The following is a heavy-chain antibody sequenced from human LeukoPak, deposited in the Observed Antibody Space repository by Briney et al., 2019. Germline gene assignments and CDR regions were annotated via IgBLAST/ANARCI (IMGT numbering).Heavy chain of an antibody. CDR3: ARAPRAAIRPYYFDY. Sequence: ASVKVSRKASGYTFTSYDINWVRQATGQGLEWMGWMNPNSGNTGYAQKFQGRVTITRNTSISTAYMELSSLRSEDTAVYYCARAPRAAIRPYYFDYWGQGTLVTVSS. CDR1: GYTFTSYD. CDR2: MNPNSGNT. D-gene: IGHD2-2*02. V-gene: IGHV1-8*03. J-gene: IGHJ4*02.